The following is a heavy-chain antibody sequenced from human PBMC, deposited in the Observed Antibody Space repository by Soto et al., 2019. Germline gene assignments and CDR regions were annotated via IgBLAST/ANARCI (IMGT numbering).Heavy chain of an antibody. D-gene: IGHD3-3*01. CDR2: IYPGDSDT. CDR1: GYSFANYW. J-gene: IGHJ5*02. CDR3: ARRSGYYGFDP. V-gene: IGHV5-51*01. Sequence: GESLKISCQGFGYSFANYWIAWVRQMPGKGLDWMGNIYPGDSDTPYIPSFRGQVTISAAKSISTPYLQWSSLKAADTAIYYCARRSGYYGFDPWGLGTLVTVSS.